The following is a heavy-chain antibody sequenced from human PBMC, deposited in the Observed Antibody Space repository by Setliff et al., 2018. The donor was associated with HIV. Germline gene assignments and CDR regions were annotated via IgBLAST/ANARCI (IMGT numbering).Heavy chain of an antibody. CDR2: IYYSGRT. CDR1: GGSISSSSYY. D-gene: IGHD3-3*01. Sequence: SETLSLTCAVSGGSISSSSYYWGWIRQPPGKGLEWIGSIYYSGRTYHNPSLKSRVTISVDTSKNHFSLKLSSVTAADTAVYYCARQSYDFWSGPLGFDYWGQGTLVTVSS. CDR3: ARQSYDFWSGPLGFDY. V-gene: IGHV4-39*01. J-gene: IGHJ4*02.